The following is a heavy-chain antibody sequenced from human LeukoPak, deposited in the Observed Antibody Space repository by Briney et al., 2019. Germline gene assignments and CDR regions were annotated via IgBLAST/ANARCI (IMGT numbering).Heavy chain of an antibody. J-gene: IGHJ4*02. Sequence: SETLSLTCAAYGGSFSGYYWTWIRQPPGKGLEWIGEINHSGSTNYNPSLKSRVTISVDTSKNQFSLKLNSVTAADTAVYYCARRGTTADYWGQGTLVTVSS. D-gene: IGHD4-17*01. CDR2: INHSGST. CDR3: ARRGTTADY. V-gene: IGHV4-34*01. CDR1: GGSFSGYY.